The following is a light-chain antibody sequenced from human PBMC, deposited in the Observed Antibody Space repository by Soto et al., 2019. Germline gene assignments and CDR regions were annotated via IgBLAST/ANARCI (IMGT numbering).Light chain of an antibody. CDR2: GNS. CDR1: SSNIGAGYD. CDR3: QSYDSSLSVLYV. Sequence: QLVLTQPPSVSGAPGQRVTISCTGSSSNIGAGYDVHWYQQLPGTAPKLLIYGNSNRPSGVPDRFSGSKSGTSASLAITGLQAEDEADYYCQSYDSSLSVLYVFGTGTKVTV. V-gene: IGLV1-40*01. J-gene: IGLJ1*01.